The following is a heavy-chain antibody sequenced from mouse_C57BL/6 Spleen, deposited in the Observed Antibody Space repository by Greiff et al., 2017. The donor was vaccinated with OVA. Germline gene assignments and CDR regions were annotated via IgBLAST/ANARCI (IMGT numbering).Heavy chain of an antibody. CDR2: IDPSDSYT. CDR3: ARRLYGNYAWFAY. D-gene: IGHD2-1*01. Sequence: QVQLQQPGAELVMPGASVKLSCKASGYTFTSYWMHWVKQRPGQGLEWIGEIDPSDSYTNYNQKFKGKSTLTVDKSSSTAYMQLSSLTSEASAVYYCARRLYGNYAWFAYWGQGTLVTVSA. V-gene: IGHV1-69*01. CDR1: GYTFTSYW. J-gene: IGHJ3*01.